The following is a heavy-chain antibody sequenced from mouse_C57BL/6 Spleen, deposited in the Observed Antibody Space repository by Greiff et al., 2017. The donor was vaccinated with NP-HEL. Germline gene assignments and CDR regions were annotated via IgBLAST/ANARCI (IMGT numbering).Heavy chain of an antibody. CDR1: GYSITSGYY. J-gene: IGHJ2*01. CDR2: ISYDGSN. Sequence: EVKLQESGPGLVKPSQSLSLTCSVTGYSITSGYYWNWIRQFPGNKLEWMGYISYDGSNNYNPSLKNRISITRDTSTNQFFLKLNSVTTEDTATYYCARERWFDYWGQGTTLTVSS. V-gene: IGHV3-6*01. CDR3: ARERWFDY. D-gene: IGHD1-1*02.